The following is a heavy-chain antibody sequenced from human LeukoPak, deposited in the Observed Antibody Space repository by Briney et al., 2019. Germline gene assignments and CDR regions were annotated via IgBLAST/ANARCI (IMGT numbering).Heavy chain of an antibody. V-gene: IGHV6-1*01. CDR3: ARGVRYFDL. CDR1: GDSVSSNSAA. CDR2: TYYRSKWFN. Sequence: SQTLSLTCAISGDSVSSNSAAWNWLRQSPSRGLEWLGRTYYRSKWFNDYALSVKSRITINPDTSKSQFSLQLNSVTPEDTAVYYCARGVRYFDLWGRGTLVTVSS. J-gene: IGHJ2*01.